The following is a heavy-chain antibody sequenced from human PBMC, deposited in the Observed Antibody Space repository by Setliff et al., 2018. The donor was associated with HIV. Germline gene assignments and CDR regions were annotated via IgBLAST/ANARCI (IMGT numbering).Heavy chain of an antibody. Sequence: GGSLRLSCAASGFTFSSYWMSWVRQAPGKGLEWVANIKQDGSEKNYVDFVKGRFTISRDNAKNLLYLQMNSLRAEDAAVYYCARTYYYDASGYYRPFDIWGQGTMVTVSS. V-gene: IGHV3-7*03. J-gene: IGHJ3*02. D-gene: IGHD3-22*01. CDR3: ARTYYYDASGYYRPFDI. CDR2: IKQDGSEK. CDR1: GFTFSSYW.